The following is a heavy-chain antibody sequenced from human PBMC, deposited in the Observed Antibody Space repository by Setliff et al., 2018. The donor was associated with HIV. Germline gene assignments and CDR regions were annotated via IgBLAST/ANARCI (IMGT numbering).Heavy chain of an antibody. D-gene: IGHD2-8*01. CDR2: INSDGSGT. V-gene: IGHV3-74*01. Sequence: GGSLRLSCAASGFTFSGYWMHWVRQAPGKGLVWVSRINSDGSGTGYADSVKGRFTISRDNSKNTLYLQMNSLRAEDTAAYYCAKAKSSRMGPPFTDLDYWGQGTQVTVSS. CDR3: AKAKSSRMGPPFTDLDY. J-gene: IGHJ4*02. CDR1: GFTFSGYW.